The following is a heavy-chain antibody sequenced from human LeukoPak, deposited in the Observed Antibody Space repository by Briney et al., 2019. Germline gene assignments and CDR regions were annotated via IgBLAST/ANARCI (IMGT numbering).Heavy chain of an antibody. V-gene: IGHV1-18*01. D-gene: IGHD6-6*01. J-gene: IGHJ6*02. CDR2: ISAYNGNT. Sequence: ASVKVSCKASGYTFTSYGISWVRQAPGQGLEWMGWISAYNGNTNYAQKLQGRVTMTTDTSTSTAYMELRSLRSDDTAVYYCAVTGPIAARHWGRPHSYGMDVWGQGTTVTVSS. CDR1: GYTFTSYG. CDR3: AVTGPIAARHWGRPHSYGMDV.